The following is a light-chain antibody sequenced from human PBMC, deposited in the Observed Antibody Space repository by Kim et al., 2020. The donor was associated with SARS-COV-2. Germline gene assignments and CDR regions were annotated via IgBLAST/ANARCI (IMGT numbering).Light chain of an antibody. Sequence: SSELTQDPAVSVALGQTVRITCQGDSLRSYYATWYQQKPGQAPILVIYGKNNRPSGIPDRFSGSSSGNTASLTITGTQAGDEADYYCNSRDTNDNGLFGGGTQMTVL. CDR1: SLRSYY. J-gene: IGLJ2*01. CDR3: NSRDTNDNGL. CDR2: GKN. V-gene: IGLV3-19*01.